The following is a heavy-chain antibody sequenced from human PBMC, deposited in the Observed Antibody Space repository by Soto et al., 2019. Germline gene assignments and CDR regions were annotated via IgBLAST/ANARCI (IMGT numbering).Heavy chain of an antibody. Sequence: QVQLQESGPGLVKPSQTLSLTCTVSGGSISSNDYYWSWIRQLPGKGLEWIGYIYYSGSTYYNPSLKSRVTISVDTSKNQVSLILYSVTAADTAVYYCARDQGGYTIFDYWGQGTLVTVSS. CDR2: IYYSGST. V-gene: IGHV4-31*03. CDR3: ARDQGGYTIFDY. CDR1: GGSISSNDYY. D-gene: IGHD5-18*01. J-gene: IGHJ4*02.